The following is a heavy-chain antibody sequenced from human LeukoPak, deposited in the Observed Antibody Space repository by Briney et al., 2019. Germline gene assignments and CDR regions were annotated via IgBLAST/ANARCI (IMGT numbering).Heavy chain of an antibody. D-gene: IGHD5-12*01. Sequence: GASVKVSCKASGYTFTRYYMHWVRQAPGQGLEWMGWINPNSGGTSYAQRFQGRVTLTRDTSISTAYMELSRLRSGHTAVYYCARGGAGTAYYDWDFFRFDYWGQGTLVTVSS. J-gene: IGHJ4*02. V-gene: IGHV1-2*02. CDR1: GYTFTRYY. CDR3: ARGGAGTAYYDWDFFRFDY. CDR2: INPNSGGT.